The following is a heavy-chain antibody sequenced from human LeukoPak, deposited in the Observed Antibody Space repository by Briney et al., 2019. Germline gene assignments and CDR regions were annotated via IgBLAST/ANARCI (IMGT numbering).Heavy chain of an antibody. D-gene: IGHD2-15*01. Sequence: SETLSLTCTVSGGSISGTDLYWGWIRQLPGKGLEWIGNIHSSGNSFSNPSLKSRVTISVDTSKNQFSLKLSSVAAADTAVYHCEKDSHLDVWGQGTTVTVSS. CDR2: IHSSGNS. CDR1: GGSISGTDLY. CDR3: EKDSHLDV. V-gene: IGHV4-39*01. J-gene: IGHJ6*02.